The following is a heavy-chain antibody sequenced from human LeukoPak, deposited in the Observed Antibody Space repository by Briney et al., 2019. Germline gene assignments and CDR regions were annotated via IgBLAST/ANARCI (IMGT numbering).Heavy chain of an antibody. Sequence: ESGGSLRLSCAASGFTFSSYSMNWVRQAPGKGLEWVSSISSSSSYVYYADSVKGRFTISRDNSKNTLYLQMNSLRAEDTAVYYCAKDTVGATNPAHWGQGTLVTVSS. CDR3: AKDTVGATNPAH. V-gene: IGHV3-21*04. D-gene: IGHD1-26*01. CDR2: ISSSSSYV. CDR1: GFTFSSYS. J-gene: IGHJ4*02.